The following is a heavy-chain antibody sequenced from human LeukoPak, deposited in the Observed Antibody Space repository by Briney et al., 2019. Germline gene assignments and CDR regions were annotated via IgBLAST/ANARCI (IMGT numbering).Heavy chain of an antibody. J-gene: IGHJ4*02. Sequence: GGSLRLSCAASGFTVSSNFMSWVRQAPGKGLEWVSVIYSGGRTYYADSVKGRFTISTVNSKNTLDVQMNTQRAEDTAAYYCARSIAARYFDYWGQGTLVTVSS. V-gene: IGHV3-66*01. CDR3: ARSIAARYFDY. CDR1: GFTVSSNF. CDR2: IYSGGRT. D-gene: IGHD6-6*01.